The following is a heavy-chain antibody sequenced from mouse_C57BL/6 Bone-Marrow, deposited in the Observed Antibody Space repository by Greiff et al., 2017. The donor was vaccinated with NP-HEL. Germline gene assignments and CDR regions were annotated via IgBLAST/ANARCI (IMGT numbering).Heavy chain of an antibody. Sequence: QVQLQQSGAELVKPGASVKLSCTASGYTFTSYLMHWVRQRPGRGLEWIGRIDPNSGGTKYDEKFKSKATLTVDKPSSTAYMQLNSLTSEDSTFYYCARYYYDSSSFDYWGWGKGLTVSS. CDR2: IDPNSGGT. J-gene: IGHJ2*03. CDR3: ARYYYDSSSFDY. V-gene: IGHV1-72*01. CDR1: GYTFTSYL. D-gene: IGHD1-1*01.